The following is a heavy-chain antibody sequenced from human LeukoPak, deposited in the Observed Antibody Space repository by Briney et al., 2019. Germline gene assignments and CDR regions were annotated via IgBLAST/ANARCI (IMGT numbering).Heavy chain of an antibody. CDR3: ARESGYSYGYEADY. CDR2: IIPTLGIA. J-gene: IGHJ4*02. CDR1: GGTFSSYA. Sequence: SVKVSCKASGGTFSSYAISWVRQAPGQGLEWMGRIIPTLGIADYAQKFQGRVTITADKSTSTAYMELSSLRSEDTAVYYCARESGYSYGYEADYWGQGTLVTVSS. V-gene: IGHV1-69*04. D-gene: IGHD5-18*01.